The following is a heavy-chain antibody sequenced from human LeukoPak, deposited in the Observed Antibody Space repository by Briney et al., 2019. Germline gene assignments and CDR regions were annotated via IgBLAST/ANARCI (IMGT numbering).Heavy chain of an antibody. CDR2: ISSSSSYI. CDR1: GFTFSSYS. Sequence: GGSLRLSCAASGFTFSSYSMNWVRQAPGKGLEWVSSISSSSSYIYYADSVKGRFTISRDNAKNSLYLQMNSLRAEDTALYYCATSEDYDILTGYAADFDYWGQGTLVTVSS. D-gene: IGHD3-9*01. CDR3: ATSEDYDILTGYAADFDY. V-gene: IGHV3-21*01. J-gene: IGHJ4*02.